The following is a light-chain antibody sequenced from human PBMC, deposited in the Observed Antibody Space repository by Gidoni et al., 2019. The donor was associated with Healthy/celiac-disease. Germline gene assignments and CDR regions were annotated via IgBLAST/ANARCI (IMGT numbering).Light chain of an antibody. J-gene: IGKJ4*01. V-gene: IGKV4-1*01. CDR2: WAS. Sequence: DIIMTTSPDALPGSLGERATINCKSSQSVLYSSNNKNYLAWYQQKPGQPPKLLIYWASTRESGVPDRFSGSGSGTDFTLTISSLQAEDVAVYYCQQYYSTPPTFGGGTKVEIK. CDR1: QSVLYSSNNKNY. CDR3: QQYYSTPPT.